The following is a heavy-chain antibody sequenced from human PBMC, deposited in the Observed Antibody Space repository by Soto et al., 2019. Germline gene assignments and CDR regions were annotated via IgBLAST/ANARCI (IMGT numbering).Heavy chain of an antibody. D-gene: IGHD3-10*01. Sequence: QAQLVESGGGVVQPGRSLRLSCAASGFTFSSYGMHWARHAPGTGLEWVAVISYDGSLQHYADSVKGRFTISRDNSKNMLILQMNSLRAEDTAVYYCATDRGFGHASVPYSWGPGTLVSVSS. CDR3: ATDRGFGHASVPYS. CDR2: ISYDGSLQ. CDR1: GFTFSSYG. V-gene: IGHV3-30*03. J-gene: IGHJ4*02.